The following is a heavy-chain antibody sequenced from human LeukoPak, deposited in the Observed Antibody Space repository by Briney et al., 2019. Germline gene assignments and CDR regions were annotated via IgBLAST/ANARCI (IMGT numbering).Heavy chain of an antibody. D-gene: IGHD3-3*01. CDR1: GGSISSSNHY. CDR2: IFYSGST. V-gene: IGHV4-39*07. J-gene: IGHJ4*02. Sequence: PSETLSLTCSVSGGSISSSNHYWGWIRQPPGKGLEWIGTIFYSGSTDYNPSLKSRVTISVDTSKNQFSLRLSSVTAADTAVYYCARGGGSGCYTYWGQGILVTVSS. CDR3: ARGGGSGCYTY.